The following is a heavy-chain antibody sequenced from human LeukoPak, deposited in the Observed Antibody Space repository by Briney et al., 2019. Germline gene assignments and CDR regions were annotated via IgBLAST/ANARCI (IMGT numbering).Heavy chain of an antibody. CDR2: IIPILGIA. V-gene: IGHV1-69*04. Sequence: ASVKVSCKASVYTFTSYAISWVRQAPGQGLEWMGRIIPILGIANYAQKFQGRVTITADKSTSTAYMELSSLRSEDTAVYYCARVGVGAGESAFDIWGQGTMVTVSS. CDR1: VYTFTSYA. CDR3: ARVGVGAGESAFDI. J-gene: IGHJ3*02. D-gene: IGHD1-26*01.